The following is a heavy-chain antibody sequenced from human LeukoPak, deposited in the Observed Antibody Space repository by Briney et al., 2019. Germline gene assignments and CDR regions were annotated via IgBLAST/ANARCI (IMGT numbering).Heavy chain of an antibody. D-gene: IGHD5-12*01. CDR1: GGTFSSYA. J-gene: IGHJ4*02. CDR3: ARDLWWLRYIDY. Sequence: SVKVSCKASGGTFSSYAISLVRQAPGQGLEWMGRIIPILGIANYAQRFQGRVTITADKSTSTAYMELSSLRSEDTAVYYCARDLWWLRYIDYWGQGTLVTVSS. V-gene: IGHV1-69*04. CDR2: IIPILGIA.